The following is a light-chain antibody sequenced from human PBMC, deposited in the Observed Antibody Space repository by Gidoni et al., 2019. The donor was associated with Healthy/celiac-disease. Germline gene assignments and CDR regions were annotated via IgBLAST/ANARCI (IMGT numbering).Light chain of an antibody. CDR1: KLGDKY. Sequence: SYELTQPPSVSVSPGQTASITCSGDKLGDKYACWYQKKPGQYPVLVIYQDSKRPSGIPERFSGSNSGNTATLTISGTQAMDEADYDCQAWDSSTAVFGGGTKLTVL. V-gene: IGLV3-1*01. CDR2: QDS. CDR3: QAWDSSTAV. J-gene: IGLJ3*02.